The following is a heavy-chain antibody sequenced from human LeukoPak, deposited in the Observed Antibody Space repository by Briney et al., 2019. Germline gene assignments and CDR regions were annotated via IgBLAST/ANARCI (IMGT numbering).Heavy chain of an antibody. V-gene: IGHV4-34*01. CDR3: ARRRNTAYYYYYMDV. J-gene: IGHJ6*03. Sequence: SETLSLTCAVYGGSFSGYYWSWIRQPPGKGLEWIGSVYYSGKSYYNPSLKSRLTISVDTSKNQFSLNLNSVTAADTAVYYCARRRNTAYYYYYMDVWSKGTTVTVSS. CDR1: GGSFSGYY. CDR2: VYYSGKS. D-gene: IGHD2/OR15-2a*01.